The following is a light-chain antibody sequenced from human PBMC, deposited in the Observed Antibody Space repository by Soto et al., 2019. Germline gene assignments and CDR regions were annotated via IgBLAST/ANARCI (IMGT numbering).Light chain of an antibody. CDR3: QQYDTYGT. CDR2: KAS. V-gene: IGKV1-5*03. CDR1: QNINSW. Sequence: DIQMTQSPSTLSASVGDRVTITCRATQNINSWLAWYQQKPGKAPKLLIYKASSLESGVPSRFSGSGSGTEFTLTISSLQPDDFATYYFQQYDTYGTFGQGTKVEIK. J-gene: IGKJ1*01.